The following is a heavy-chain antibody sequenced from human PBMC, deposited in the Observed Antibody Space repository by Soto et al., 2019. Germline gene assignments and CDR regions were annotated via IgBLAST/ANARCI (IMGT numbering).Heavy chain of an antibody. D-gene: IGHD1-1*01. CDR2: ISINGGNT. CDR1: GFTFNNYA. Sequence: EVQLLESGGGLVQPGGSLRLSCAASGFTFNNYALTWVRQAPGKGLEWVSTISINGGNTYYADSVQGRFIISRDNSKNMVFLQLDSLRVEVTAIYHCVKVRGVGYWTGYDYWGRGTQVTVSS. V-gene: IGHV3-23*01. J-gene: IGHJ4*02. CDR3: VKVRGVGYWTGYDY.